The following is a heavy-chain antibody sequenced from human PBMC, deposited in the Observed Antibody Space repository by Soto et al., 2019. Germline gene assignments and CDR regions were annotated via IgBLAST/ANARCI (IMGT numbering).Heavy chain of an antibody. Sequence: SQIQPLSYAVSGGYIRTAGYCWSWIRQPPEKGLEWIGYIYHSGSTYYNPSLKSRVTISVDRSKNQFSLKLSSVTAADTAVYYCATGREYYYDSRGLFDYWGEGTLVTVSS. J-gene: IGHJ4*02. CDR1: GGYIRTAGYC. CDR3: ATGREYYYDSRGLFDY. D-gene: IGHD3-22*01. V-gene: IGHV4-30-2*01. CDR2: IYHSGST.